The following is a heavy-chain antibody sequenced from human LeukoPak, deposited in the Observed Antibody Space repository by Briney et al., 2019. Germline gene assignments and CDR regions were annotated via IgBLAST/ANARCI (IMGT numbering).Heavy chain of an antibody. CDR2: ISGSGGST. D-gene: IGHD3-22*01. Sequence: GGSLRLSCAASGFTFSSYAMSWVRQAPGKGLEWVSAISGSGGSTYYADSVKGRFTISRDNSKNTLYLQMNSLRAEDTAVYYCANTMIVVVNQGDAFDIWGQGTMVTVSS. CDR1: GFTFSSYA. V-gene: IGHV3-23*01. CDR3: ANTMIVVVNQGDAFDI. J-gene: IGHJ3*02.